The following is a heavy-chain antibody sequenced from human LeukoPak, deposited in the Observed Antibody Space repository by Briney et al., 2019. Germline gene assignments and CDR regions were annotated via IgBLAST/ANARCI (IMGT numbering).Heavy chain of an antibody. V-gene: IGHV4-39*01. CDR2: IYYSGST. CDR1: GGSISSSGYY. Sequence: SETLSLTCTVSGGSISSSGYYWGWIRQPPGKGLEWIGSIYYSGSTYYNPSLKSRVTISVDTSKNQFSLKLSSVTAADTAVYYCARIWFGAYAFDIWGQGTMVTVSP. CDR3: ARIWFGAYAFDI. D-gene: IGHD3-10*01. J-gene: IGHJ3*02.